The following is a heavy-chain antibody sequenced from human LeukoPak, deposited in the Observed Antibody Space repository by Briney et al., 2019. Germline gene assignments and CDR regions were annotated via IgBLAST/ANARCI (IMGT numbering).Heavy chain of an antibody. Sequence: GGSLRLSCAASGFTFDDYAMHWVRQAPGKGLDWVSLISGDGGSTYYADSVKGRFTISRDNSKNSLYLQMNSLRTEDTALYYCASESGYYYDSSRTSAWGQGTLVTVSS. J-gene: IGHJ5*02. V-gene: IGHV3-43*02. D-gene: IGHD3-22*01. CDR2: ISGDGGST. CDR1: GFTFDDYA. CDR3: ASESGYYYDSSRTSA.